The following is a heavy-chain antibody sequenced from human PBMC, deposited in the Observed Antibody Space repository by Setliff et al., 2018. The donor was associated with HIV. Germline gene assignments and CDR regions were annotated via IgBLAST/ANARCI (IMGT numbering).Heavy chain of an antibody. V-gene: IGHV4-30-4*01. Sequence: PSETLSLTCAVSGASFVGDNHWSWIRQTPERGLEWIAYFMYTDIHYVNYLNYRNPSLASRLSISVDKSKNQFSLTLSSVTAADTALYFCTRAQIAAPRPFDYWGQGTLVTVPQ. CDR2: FMYTDIHYVNYLN. CDR1: GASFVGDNH. J-gene: IGHJ4*02. CDR3: TRAQIAAPRPFDY. D-gene: IGHD2-21*01.